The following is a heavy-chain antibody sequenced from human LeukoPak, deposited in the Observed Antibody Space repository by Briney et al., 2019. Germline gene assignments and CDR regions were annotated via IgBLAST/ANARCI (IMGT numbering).Heavy chain of an antibody. V-gene: IGHV4-34*01. CDR3: ARERGHYYDSSGYVYYFDY. CDR2: INHSGST. CDR1: GGSFSGYY. J-gene: IGHJ4*02. Sequence: SETLSLTCAVYGGSFSGYYWSWIRQPPGKGLEWIGEINHSGSTNYNPSLKSRVTISVDTSKNQFSLKLSSVTAADTAVYYCARERGHYYDSSGYVYYFDYWGQGTLVTVSS. D-gene: IGHD3-22*01.